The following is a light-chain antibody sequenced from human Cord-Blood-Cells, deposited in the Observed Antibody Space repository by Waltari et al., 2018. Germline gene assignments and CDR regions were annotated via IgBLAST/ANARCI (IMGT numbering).Light chain of an antibody. CDR3: QQYYSTPHT. J-gene: IGKJ2*01. V-gene: IGKV3-11*01. CDR1: QSVSSY. CDR2: DAS. Sequence: EIVLTQSPATLSLSPGERATLSCRASQSVSSYLAWYQQKPGQAPRLLIYDASNRATGIPARFSGSGSGTDFTLTISSLQAEDVAVYYCQQYYSTPHTFGQGTKLEIK.